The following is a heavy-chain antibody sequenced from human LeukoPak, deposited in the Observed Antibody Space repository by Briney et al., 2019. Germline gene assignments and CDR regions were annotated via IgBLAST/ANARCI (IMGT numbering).Heavy chain of an antibody. CDR3: ARGYSSSTSCYYFDC. J-gene: IGHJ4*02. CDR2: ISYDGSNK. V-gene: IGHV3-30*04. CDR1: GFTFSSYA. Sequence: PGGSLRLSCAASGFTFSSYAMHWVRQAPGKGLEWVAVISYDGSNKYYADSVKGRFTISRDNSKNTLYLQMNSLRAEDTAVYYCARGYSSSTSCYYFDCWGQGTLVTVSS. D-gene: IGHD2-2*01.